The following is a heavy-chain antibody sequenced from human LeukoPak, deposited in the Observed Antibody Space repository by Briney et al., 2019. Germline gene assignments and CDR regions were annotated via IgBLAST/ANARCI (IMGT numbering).Heavy chain of an antibody. CDR1: GASISGGTYY. J-gene: IGHJ4*02. CDR3: ASRGGSGRAFDY. D-gene: IGHD1-26*01. CDR2: IYYTGST. Sequence: SETLSLTFSVSGASISGGTYYWGWIRQPPGRWLEWIGSIYYTGSTYDNPSLNSPVSISADTSKKLFSVTLSAVAAEDTAVYYCASRGGSGRAFDYWGQGTLVTVSS. V-gene: IGHV4-39*01.